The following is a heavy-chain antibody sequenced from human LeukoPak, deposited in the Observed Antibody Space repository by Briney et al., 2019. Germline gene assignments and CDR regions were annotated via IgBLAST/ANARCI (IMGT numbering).Heavy chain of an antibody. V-gene: IGHV3-23*01. CDR3: ANDLAAAGPNGYYFDY. Sequence: GGSLRLSCAASGFTFSSYGMSWVRQAPGKGLEWVSAISGSGGNTYYADSVKGRFTISRDNSKNTLYLQMNSLRAEDTAVYYCANDLAAAGPNGYYFDYWGQGTLVTVSS. J-gene: IGHJ4*02. D-gene: IGHD6-13*01. CDR2: ISGSGGNT. CDR1: GFTFSSYG.